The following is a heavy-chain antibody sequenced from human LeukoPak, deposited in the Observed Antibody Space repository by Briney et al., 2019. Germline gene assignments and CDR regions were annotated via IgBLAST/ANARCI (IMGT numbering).Heavy chain of an antibody. CDR3: ARYYDGSGSPRFDP. V-gene: IGHV4-38-2*02. Sequence: NPSETLSLTCTVSGDSISSGYYWGWIRQPPGRGLEWIGSIHHSGSSYYNLSLKSRVTISVDTSKNQFSLKLSSVTAADTAVHYCARYYDGSGSPRFDPWGQGTLVTVSS. J-gene: IGHJ5*02. CDR1: GDSISSGYY. D-gene: IGHD3-22*01. CDR2: IHHSGSS.